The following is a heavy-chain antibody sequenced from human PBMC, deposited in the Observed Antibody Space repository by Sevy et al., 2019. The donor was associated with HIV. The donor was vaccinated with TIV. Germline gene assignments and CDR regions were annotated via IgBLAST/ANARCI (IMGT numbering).Heavy chain of an antibody. V-gene: IGHV4-4*07. Sequence: SETLSLTCTVSGGSISSYYWSWIRQPAGKGLEWIGRIYTSGSTNYNPSLKSRVTMSVGTSKNQFSLKLSSVTAADTAVYYCARGPSIVLMVYADRWNYFDYWGQGTLVTVSS. CDR1: GGSISSYY. J-gene: IGHJ4*02. CDR3: ARGPSIVLMVYADRWNYFDY. D-gene: IGHD2-8*01. CDR2: IYTSGST.